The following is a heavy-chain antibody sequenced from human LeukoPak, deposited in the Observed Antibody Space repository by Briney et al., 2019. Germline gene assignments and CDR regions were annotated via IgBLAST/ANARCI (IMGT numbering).Heavy chain of an antibody. V-gene: IGHV1-8*01. Sequence: ASVKVSCKASGYTFTSYDINWVRQATGQGLEWMGWMNPNSGNTGYAQKFQGRVTMTRNTSISTAYMELSSLGSEDTAVYYCARNAPKYDILTGLWWGKQTNWFDPWGQGTLVTVSS. CDR1: GYTFTSYD. D-gene: IGHD3-9*01. CDR2: MNPNSGNT. CDR3: ARNAPKYDILTGLWWGKQTNWFDP. J-gene: IGHJ5*02.